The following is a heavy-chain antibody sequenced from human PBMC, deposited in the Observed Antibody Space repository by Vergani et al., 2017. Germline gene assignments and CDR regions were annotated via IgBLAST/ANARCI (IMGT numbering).Heavy chain of an antibody. CDR1: GGSINSHNYY. CDR3: ARGSCLGGSCYNPLFDY. J-gene: IGHJ4*02. Sequence: QVQLQESGPGLVKPSQTLSLTCTVSGGSINSHNYYWSWIRQPAGKGLEWIGRILTSGSTNYNPSLKSRVTMSEDTSKNQFSLNLTSVTAADTAVYFCARGSCLGGSCYNPLFDYWGQGILVTVSS. D-gene: IGHD2-15*01. V-gene: IGHV4-61*02. CDR2: ILTSGST.